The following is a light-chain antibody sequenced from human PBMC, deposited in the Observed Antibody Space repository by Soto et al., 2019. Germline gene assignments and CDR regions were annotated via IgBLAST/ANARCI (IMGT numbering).Light chain of an antibody. CDR1: NNDVGAYTY. Sequence: QSALTQPASVSGSPGQSITISCTGTNNDVGAYTYVSWYQQHPGKAPRLMIYEVSNRPSGVSNRFSGSKSGNTASLTISGLQAEDEADYYCSSYTSSSVVFGTGTKLTVL. CDR2: EVS. V-gene: IGLV2-14*01. J-gene: IGLJ1*01. CDR3: SSYTSSSVV.